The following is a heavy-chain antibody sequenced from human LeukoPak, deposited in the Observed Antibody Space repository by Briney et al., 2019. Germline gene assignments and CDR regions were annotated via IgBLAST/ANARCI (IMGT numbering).Heavy chain of an antibody. CDR1: GGSISSNY. J-gene: IGHJ4*02. V-gene: IGHV4-59*08. CDR3: ARHARGTGYFDY. Sequence: SETLSLTCSVAGGSISSNYWSWIRQSPGKGLEWIGYIYYRGSTDYHPSLKSRVTMSVDTSQNQFSLKLSYVTAADTAVYYCARHARGTGYFDYWGQGTLVTVSS. D-gene: IGHD3/OR15-3a*01. CDR2: IYYRGST.